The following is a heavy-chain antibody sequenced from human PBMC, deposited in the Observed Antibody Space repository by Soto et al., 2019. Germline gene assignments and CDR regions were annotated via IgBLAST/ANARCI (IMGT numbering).Heavy chain of an antibody. Sequence: QMQLVESGGGVVQPGRSLRLSCAASGFSFRNYNLHWVRQAPGKGLEWVAVVSHDGVNKHYAESVKGRLSISRDSSRDTLYLQMNSLRPDDTAVYYCVRETQIVMVVVPTPGSPGAFDMWGQGTMVTVSS. CDR3: VRETQIVMVVVPTPGSPGAFDM. V-gene: IGHV3-30-3*01. CDR2: VSHDGVNK. CDR1: GFSFRNYN. J-gene: IGHJ3*02. D-gene: IGHD2-15*01.